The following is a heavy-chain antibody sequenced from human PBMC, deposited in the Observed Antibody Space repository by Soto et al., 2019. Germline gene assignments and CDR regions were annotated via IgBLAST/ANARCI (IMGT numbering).Heavy chain of an antibody. V-gene: IGHV4-59*08. CDR3: ARLQSGYSSGWYAAYYYYMDV. J-gene: IGHJ6*03. CDR2: IYYSGST. D-gene: IGHD6-19*01. CDR1: GGSISSYY. Sequence: SETLSLTCTVSGGSISSYYWSWIRQPPGKGLEWIGYIYYSGSTNYNPSLKSRVTISVDTSKNQFSLKLSSVTAADTAVYYCARLQSGYSSGWYAAYYYYMDVWGKGTTVTVSS.